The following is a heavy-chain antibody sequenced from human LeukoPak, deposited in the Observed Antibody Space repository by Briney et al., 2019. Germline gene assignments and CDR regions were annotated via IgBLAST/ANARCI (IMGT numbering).Heavy chain of an antibody. V-gene: IGHV1-8*01. J-gene: IGHJ4*02. Sequence: ASVKVSCKASGYTFTSYDINWVRQATGQGLEWMGWMNPNSGNTGYAQKFQGRVTMTRNTSISTAYMELSSLRSEDTAVYYCASVGSGYYFSGDLSDYWGQGTLVTVSS. D-gene: IGHD3-22*01. CDR3: ASVGSGYYFSGDLSDY. CDR1: GYTFTSYD. CDR2: MNPNSGNT.